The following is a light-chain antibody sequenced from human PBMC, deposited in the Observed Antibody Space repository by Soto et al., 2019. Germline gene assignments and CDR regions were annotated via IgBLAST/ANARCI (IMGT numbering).Light chain of an antibody. V-gene: IGKV3-20*01. CDR2: GAS. J-gene: IGKJ1*01. CDR1: QSVSSSY. Sequence: EIVLTQSPGTLSLSPGERATLSCRASQSVSSSYLAWYQQKPGQAPRLLIYGASSRATGIPDRFSGSGSGTDFTLTISRLEPEDFAVYYRQQYGSSPATFGQGTKVEIK. CDR3: QQYGSSPAT.